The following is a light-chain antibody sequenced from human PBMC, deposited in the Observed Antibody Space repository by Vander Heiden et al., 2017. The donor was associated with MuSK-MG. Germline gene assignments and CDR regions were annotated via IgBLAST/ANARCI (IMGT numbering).Light chain of an antibody. Sequence: ELVLTQSPGTLSLSPGERATLSCRSSQSVRSSYLAWYQQKPGQAPRLLIYGASSRATSIPDRFSGSGSGTDFTLTINRLEPEDFAVYYCQQYGSSPMYSFGQGTKLEIK. CDR2: GAS. CDR1: QSVRSSY. V-gene: IGKV3-20*01. CDR3: QQYGSSPMYS. J-gene: IGKJ2*03.